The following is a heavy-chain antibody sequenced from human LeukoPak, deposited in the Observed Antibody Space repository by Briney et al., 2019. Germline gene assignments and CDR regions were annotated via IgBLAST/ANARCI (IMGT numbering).Heavy chain of an antibody. CDR1: GFTFSSYE. D-gene: IGHD3-10*02. CDR3: AELGITMIGGV. V-gene: IGHV3-48*03. Sequence: GGSLRLSCAASGFTFSSYEMNWVRQAPGKGLEWVSYISSSGSIIYYADSVKGRFTISRDNAKNSLYLQMNSLRAEDTAVYYWAELGITMIGGVWGKGTTVTISS. J-gene: IGHJ6*04. CDR2: ISSSGSII.